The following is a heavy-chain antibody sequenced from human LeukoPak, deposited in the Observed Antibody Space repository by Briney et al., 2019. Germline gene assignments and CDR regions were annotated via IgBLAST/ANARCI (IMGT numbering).Heavy chain of an antibody. V-gene: IGHV3-21*01. Sequence: GGSLRLCCAASGFTFSSYSMNWVRHAPGKGLEWVSSISSSSSYIYYADSVKGRFTISRDNAKNSLYLQMNSLRAEDTAVYYCATDVYNWNYESHAFDIWGQGTMVTVSS. CDR1: GFTFSSYS. CDR2: ISSSSSYI. CDR3: ATDVYNWNYESHAFDI. J-gene: IGHJ3*02. D-gene: IGHD1-7*01.